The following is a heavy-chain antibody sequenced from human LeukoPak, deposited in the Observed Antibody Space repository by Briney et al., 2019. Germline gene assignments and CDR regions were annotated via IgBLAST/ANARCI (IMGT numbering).Heavy chain of an antibody. CDR3: AKDVGWNYPYYFDY. Sequence: GRSLRLSCAASGFTFSGYGMHWVRQAPGKGLEWVAVISYDGSNKYYADSVKGRFTISRDNSKNTLYLQMNSLRAEDTAVYYCAKDVGWNYPYYFDYWGQGTLVTVSS. CDR2: ISYDGSNK. CDR1: GFTFSGYG. V-gene: IGHV3-30*18. J-gene: IGHJ4*02. D-gene: IGHD1-7*01.